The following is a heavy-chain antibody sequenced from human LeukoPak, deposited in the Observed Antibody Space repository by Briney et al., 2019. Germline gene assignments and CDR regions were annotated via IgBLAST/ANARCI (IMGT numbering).Heavy chain of an antibody. Sequence: LSLTCAVSGGSVSGYYWSWVRQFPGKGLEWVAVISYDGSNKYYADSVKGRFTISRDNSKNTLYLQMNSLRAEDTAVYYCARDRLPLPLVVPAGPFDYWGQGTLVTVSS. V-gene: IGHV3-30-3*01. CDR3: ARDRLPLPLVVPAGPFDY. CDR1: GGSVSGYY. CDR2: ISYDGSNK. J-gene: IGHJ4*02. D-gene: IGHD2-2*01.